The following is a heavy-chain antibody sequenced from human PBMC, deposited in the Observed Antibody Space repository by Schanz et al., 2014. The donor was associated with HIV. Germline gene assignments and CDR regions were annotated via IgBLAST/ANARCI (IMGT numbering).Heavy chain of an antibody. Sequence: QVQLVQSGAEVKKPGASVKVSCKASGYTFTSYYVHWVRQATGQGLEWMGWMNPNSGNTGYAQKFRGRVNMTRNTSTGTAYMELSSLRSDDTAVYYCARGRRDVSMIVLYWLDPWGQGTLVTVSS. CDR1: GYTFTSYY. D-gene: IGHD3-22*01. V-gene: IGHV1-8*02. J-gene: IGHJ5*02. CDR2: MNPNSGNT. CDR3: ARGRRDVSMIVLYWLDP.